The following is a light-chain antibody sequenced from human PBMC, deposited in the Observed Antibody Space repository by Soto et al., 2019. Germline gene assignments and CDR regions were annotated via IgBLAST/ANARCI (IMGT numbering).Light chain of an antibody. J-gene: IGLJ2*01. CDR2: EDN. Sequence: NFMLTQPHSGSESPGKTVTSSCTRSSGSIASNYVQWYQQRPGSAPTTVIYEDNQRPSGVPDRFSGSIDSSSNSASLTISGLKTEDEADYYSQSYDSSNVVFGGGTKLTVL. CDR3: QSYDSSNVV. V-gene: IGLV6-57*04. CDR1: SGSIASNY.